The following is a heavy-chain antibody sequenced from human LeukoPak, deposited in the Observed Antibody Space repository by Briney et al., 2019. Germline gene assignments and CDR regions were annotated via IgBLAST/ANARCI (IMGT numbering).Heavy chain of an antibody. CDR1: VFTFSDYY. V-gene: IGHV3-11*04. CDR3: ARGSAGTPFDP. CDR2: ISSSGSTI. Sequence: GGSLRLSCAASVFTFSDYYMSRIRQAPGKGLEWVSYISSSGSTIYYADSVKGRFTISRDNSKNSLYLQMNSLGAEEPAVYYCARGSAGTPFDPWGQGTLVTVSS. J-gene: IGHJ5*02.